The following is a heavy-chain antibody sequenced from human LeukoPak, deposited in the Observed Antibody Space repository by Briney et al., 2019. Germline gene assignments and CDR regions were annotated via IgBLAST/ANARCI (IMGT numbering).Heavy chain of an antibody. D-gene: IGHD1-1*01. CDR1: GYTFIVYH. Sequence: ASVKVSCKASGYTFIVYHMHWVRQAPGQGLEWMGWINPNGGDTNFAQKFQGRVTMTRDTSISTVYMELSRLTSDDTAVYYCARADWSMLEYWGQGTLVTVSS. J-gene: IGHJ4*02. CDR3: ARADWSMLEY. V-gene: IGHV1-2*02. CDR2: INPNGGDT.